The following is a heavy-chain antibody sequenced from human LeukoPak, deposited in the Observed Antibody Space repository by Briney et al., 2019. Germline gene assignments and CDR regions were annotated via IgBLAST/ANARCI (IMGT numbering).Heavy chain of an antibody. J-gene: IGHJ4*02. D-gene: IGHD1-26*01. CDR2: IRDKDNGGTT. Sequence: GGTLRLSCAASGFTFSSYWMSWVRQAPGKGVEWVGFIRDKDNGGTTDYAASVKGRFTISRDNSKSIAYLQMSSLITEDTAVYYCARGSYQFDYWGQETLVTVSS. CDR1: GFTFSSYW. V-gene: IGHV3-49*04. CDR3: ARGSYQFDY.